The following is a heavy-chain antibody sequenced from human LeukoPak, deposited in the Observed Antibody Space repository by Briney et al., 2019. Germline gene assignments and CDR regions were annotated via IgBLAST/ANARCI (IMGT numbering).Heavy chain of an antibody. CDR1: GGSISSGGYY. V-gene: IGHV4-31*03. CDR2: IYYSGST. Sequence: PSETLSLTCTVSGGSISSGGYYWSWICQHPGKGLEWIGYIYYSGSTYYNPSLKSRVTISVDTSKNQFSLKLSSVTAADTAVYYCATLYLTSMVRGVVRDYWGQGTLVTVSS. D-gene: IGHD3-10*01. CDR3: ATLYLTSMVRGVVRDY. J-gene: IGHJ4*02.